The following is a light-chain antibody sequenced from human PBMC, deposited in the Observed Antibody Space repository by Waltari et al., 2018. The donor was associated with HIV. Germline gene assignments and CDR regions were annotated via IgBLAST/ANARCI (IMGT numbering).Light chain of an antibody. V-gene: IGKV1-33*01. J-gene: IGKJ4*01. CDR3: QHYDSLPLT. CDR2: DSY. CDR1: QDISNY. Sequence: DIQMTQSPSSLSASVGDRVTITCQASQDISNYLNWYQQKPGKAPKLLIYDSYNLERGVPSRFSGSGSGTDFTFTISSLQPEDVATYYCQHYDSLPLTFGGGTKVEIK.